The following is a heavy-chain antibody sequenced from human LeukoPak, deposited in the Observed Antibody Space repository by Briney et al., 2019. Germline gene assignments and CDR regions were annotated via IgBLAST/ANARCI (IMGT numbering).Heavy chain of an antibody. D-gene: IGHD5-18*01. V-gene: IGHV1-69*06. CDR1: GGTFSSYA. CDR2: IIPIFGTA. J-gene: IGHJ6*04. Sequence: ASVKVPCKASGGTFSSYAISWVRQAPGQGLEWMGRIIPIFGTANYAQKFQGRVTITADKSTSTAYMELSSLRSEDTAVYYCARNLGYSYGPMMDVWGKGTTVPVSS. CDR3: ARNLGYSYGPMMDV.